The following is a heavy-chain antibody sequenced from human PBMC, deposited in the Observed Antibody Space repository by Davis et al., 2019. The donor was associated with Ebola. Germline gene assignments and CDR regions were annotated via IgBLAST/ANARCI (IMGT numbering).Heavy chain of an antibody. CDR1: GYTFTGYY. CDR2: INPSGGST. V-gene: IGHV1-46*01. J-gene: IGHJ6*02. D-gene: IGHD3-22*01. Sequence: ASVKVSCKASGYTFTGYYMHWVRQAPGQGLEWMGIINPSGGSTSYAQKLQGRVTMTTDTSTSTAYMELRSLRSDDTAVYYCAREGKWSSGYYLSYYYGMDVWGQGTTVTVSS. CDR3: AREGKWSSGYYLSYYYGMDV.